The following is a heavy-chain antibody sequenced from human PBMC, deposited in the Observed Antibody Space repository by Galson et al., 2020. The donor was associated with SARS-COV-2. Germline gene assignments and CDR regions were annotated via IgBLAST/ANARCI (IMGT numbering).Heavy chain of an antibody. CDR1: GITFSSYT. D-gene: IGHD3-22*01. Sequence: GASMKISCAASGITFSSYTINWVRQAPGKGLEWVSSIISDSSYIYYADSVKGRFTISRDNAKNTLYLQMNSLRAEDTAVYYCARDGELETSGYGGAFETWGQGTMVTGSS. CDR3: ARDGELETSGYGGAFET. CDR2: IISDSSYI. J-gene: IGHJ3*02. V-gene: IGHV3-21*01.